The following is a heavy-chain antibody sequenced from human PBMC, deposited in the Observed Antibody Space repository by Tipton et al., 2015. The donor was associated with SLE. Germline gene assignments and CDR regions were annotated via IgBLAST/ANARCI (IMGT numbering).Heavy chain of an antibody. J-gene: IGHJ4*02. Sequence: QLVQSGPEVKKPGASVKVSCKASGFTFSSYAMHWVRQAPGQRLEWMGWVHAGSGNTKYSQKSQGRVTITRDTSANTVYMELSSLRSEDTAVYYCAREFGLRWPPGHFDYWGEGTLVTVSS. V-gene: IGHV1-3*01. CDR1: GFTFSSYA. CDR3: AREFGLRWPPGHFDY. CDR2: VHAGSGNT. D-gene: IGHD5-24*01.